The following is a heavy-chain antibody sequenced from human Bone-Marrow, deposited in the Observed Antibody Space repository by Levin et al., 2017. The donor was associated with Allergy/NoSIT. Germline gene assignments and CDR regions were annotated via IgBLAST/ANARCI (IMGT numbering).Heavy chain of an antibody. D-gene: IGHD3-16*01. Sequence: SGPTLVKPTQTLTLTCTFSGFSLTTSGVGVGWIRQPPGKALEWLALIYWYDDARYSPSLKNRLTITKDTSKNQVVLIMTNMDPVDTGTYYCAHRVRITPQGEDAFDIWGQGTMVIVST. CDR2: IYWYDDA. J-gene: IGHJ3*02. V-gene: IGHV2-5*01. CDR3: AHRVRITPQGEDAFDI. CDR1: GFSLTTSGVG.